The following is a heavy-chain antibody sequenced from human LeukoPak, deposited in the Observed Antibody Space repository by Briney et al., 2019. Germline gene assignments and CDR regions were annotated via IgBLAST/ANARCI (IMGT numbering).Heavy chain of an antibody. Sequence: ASVKVSCKASGYTFTSYHIDWVRQAPGQGLEWMGWISAYNGNTNYAQKLQGRVTMTTDTSTSTAYMELRSLRSDDTAVYYCVRGFMANLEWLLSAWGRGTLVTVSS. CDR3: VRGFMANLEWLLSA. CDR2: ISAYNGNT. J-gene: IGHJ5*02. D-gene: IGHD3-3*01. CDR1: GYTFTSYH. V-gene: IGHV1-18*01.